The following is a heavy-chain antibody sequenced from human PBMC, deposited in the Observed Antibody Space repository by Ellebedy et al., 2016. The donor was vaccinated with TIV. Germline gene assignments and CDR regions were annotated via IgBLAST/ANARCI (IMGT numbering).Heavy chain of an antibody. J-gene: IGHJ4*02. CDR2: IGGLDTGT. V-gene: IGHV3-23*03. CDR1: GVTFRGQV. Sequence: GESLKISCAASGVTFRGQVLNWVRQAPGKGLEWISLIGGLDTGTYYADSVKGRFTISRDNSKDTLYLQMNSLRAEDTAVYYCARRGRGTVGFDNWGQGTLVTVSS. CDR3: ARRGRGTVGFDN. D-gene: IGHD1-7*01.